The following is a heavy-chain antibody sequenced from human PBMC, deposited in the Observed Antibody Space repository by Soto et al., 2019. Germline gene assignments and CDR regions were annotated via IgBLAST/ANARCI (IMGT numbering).Heavy chain of an antibody. V-gene: IGHV3-74*01. D-gene: IGHD3-9*01. CDR3: ARPRTSDWAYDI. Sequence: EVQLVESGGGLVQPGGSLRLSSAASGFTFSNYWMHWVRQSPGKGLVWVSRIKTDGSDTHYADSVTGRFTISRDNAKNTLYLQMNSLRDEDTAVYYCARPRTSDWAYDIWRQGTMVIVSS. CDR2: IKTDGSDT. J-gene: IGHJ3*02. CDR1: GFTFSNYW.